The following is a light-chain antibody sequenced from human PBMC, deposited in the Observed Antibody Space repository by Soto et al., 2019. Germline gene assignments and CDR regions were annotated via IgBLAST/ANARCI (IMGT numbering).Light chain of an antibody. CDR2: DAS. CDR1: QSISTW. Sequence: DIQMTQFPSALSASVGDRVSITCRASQSISTWLAWFQQKPGKAPKLLIFDASTLEGGVPSRFSGSGCGTEFTLTISRLQPDDFATYYCQQYNTYWTFGQGTKVEIK. CDR3: QQYNTYWT. J-gene: IGKJ1*01. V-gene: IGKV1-5*01.